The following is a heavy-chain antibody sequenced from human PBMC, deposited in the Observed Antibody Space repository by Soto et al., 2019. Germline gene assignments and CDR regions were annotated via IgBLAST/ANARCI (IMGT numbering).Heavy chain of an antibody. Sequence: TSETPFLTCAVYGGSFSGYYLSWIRQPPGKGLEWIGEINHSGSTNYNPSLKSRVTISVDTSKNQFSLKLSSVTAADTAVYYCARGLSVVAATGYFDYWGQGTLVTVSS. CDR2: INHSGST. CDR3: ARGLSVVAATGYFDY. V-gene: IGHV4-34*01. J-gene: IGHJ4*02. CDR1: GGSFSGYY. D-gene: IGHD2-15*01.